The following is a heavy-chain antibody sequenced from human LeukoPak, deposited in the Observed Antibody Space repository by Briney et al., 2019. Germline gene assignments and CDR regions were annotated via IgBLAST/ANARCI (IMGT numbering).Heavy chain of an antibody. V-gene: IGHV1-46*01. J-gene: IGHJ5*02. CDR3: ARGNRVGELDP. Sequence: GASVKVSCKASGYTLTDYYMHWVRQAPGQGREWMGIINPTGGSTSYAQEFQGRVTMTRDTSTSRGYMERRSMRDEDAAVYYCARGNRVGELDPWGQGTLVTVSS. D-gene: IGHD4-17*01. CDR1: GYTLTDYY. CDR2: INPTGGST.